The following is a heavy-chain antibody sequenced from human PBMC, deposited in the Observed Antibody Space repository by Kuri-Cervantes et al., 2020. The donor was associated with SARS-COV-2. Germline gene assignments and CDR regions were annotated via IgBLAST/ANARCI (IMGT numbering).Heavy chain of an antibody. CDR1: GFTFSSYS. CDR3: ARDFVVVPAAPTGDAMDV. J-gene: IGHJ6*02. CDR2: ISSSSSYI. D-gene: IGHD2-2*01. V-gene: IGHV3-21*01. Sequence: GESLKISCAASGFTFSSYSMNWVRQAPGKGLEWVSSISSSSSYIYYADSVKGRFTISRDNAKNSLYLQMNSLRAEDTAVYYCARDFVVVPAAPTGDAMDVWGQGTTVTVSS.